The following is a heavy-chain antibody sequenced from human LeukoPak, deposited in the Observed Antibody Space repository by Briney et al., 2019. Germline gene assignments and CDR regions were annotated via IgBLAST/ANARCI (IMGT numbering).Heavy chain of an antibody. D-gene: IGHD5-24*01. J-gene: IGHJ4*02. CDR1: GYSFTTYW. CDR3: ARTGDGKYYFDY. CDR2: IYGGGTDT. Sequence: GESLKISCKGSGYSFTTYWIGWVRQMPGIGLEWMGFIYGGGTDTRYSPSFQGQVTISIDKSINTAYLQWSSLKASDTSIYYCARTGDGKYYFDYWGQGTLVTVSS. V-gene: IGHV5-51*01.